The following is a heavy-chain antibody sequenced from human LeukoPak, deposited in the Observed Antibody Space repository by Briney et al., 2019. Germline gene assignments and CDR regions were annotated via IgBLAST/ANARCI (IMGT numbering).Heavy chain of an antibody. D-gene: IGHD6-19*01. CDR2: IIPVFGTA. CDR3: TRVKVAVAGLNPYYFDY. CDR1: GGTFSSYA. Sequence: SVKVSCKASGGTFSSYAISWVRQAPGQGLEWMGGIIPVFGTANYAQKFQGRVTITADESTSTAYMELSSLRSEDTAVYYCTRVKVAVAGLNPYYFDYWGQGTLVTVSS. J-gene: IGHJ4*02. V-gene: IGHV1-69*13.